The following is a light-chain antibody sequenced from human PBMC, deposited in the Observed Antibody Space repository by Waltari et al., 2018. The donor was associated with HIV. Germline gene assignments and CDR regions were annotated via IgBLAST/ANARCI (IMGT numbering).Light chain of an antibody. V-gene: IGLV2-11*03. J-gene: IGLJ3*02. CDR2: DVT. CDR1: DVGGYNY. CDR3: CSYAGSYTFG. Sequence: DVGGYNYVSWHQQHPGKAPKLMIYDVTKRPSGVPDRFSGSKSGNTASLTISGLQAEDEADYYCCSYAGSYTFGFGGGTKLTVL.